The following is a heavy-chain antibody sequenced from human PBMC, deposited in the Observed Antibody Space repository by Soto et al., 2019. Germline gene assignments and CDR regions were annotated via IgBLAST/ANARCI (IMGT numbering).Heavy chain of an antibody. V-gene: IGHV3-7*01. CDR3: ARDGSPVVVAATPTSPFDY. J-gene: IGHJ4*02. CDR2: IKQDGSEK. D-gene: IGHD2-15*01. Sequence: PGGSLRLSCEASGFTFSSYWMTWVRQAPGKGLEWVANIKQDGSEKYYVDSVKGRFTISRDNAKNSLYLQMNSLRAEDTAVYYCARDGSPVVVAATPTSPFDYWGQGTLVTVSS. CDR1: GFTFSSYW.